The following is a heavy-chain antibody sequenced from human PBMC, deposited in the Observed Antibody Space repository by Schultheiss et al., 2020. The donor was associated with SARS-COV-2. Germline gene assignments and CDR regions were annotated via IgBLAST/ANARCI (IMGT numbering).Heavy chain of an antibody. CDR2: ISWNSGSI. Sequence: GGSLRLSCAASGFTFSDYYMSWIRQAPGKGLEWVSGISWNSGSIGYADSVKGRFTISRDNAKNSLYLQMNSLRAEDTALYYCAKDIFRRGYSYGSYDYWGQGTLVTVSS. D-gene: IGHD5-18*01. CDR1: GFTFSDYY. CDR3: AKDIFRRGYSYGSYDY. J-gene: IGHJ4*02. V-gene: IGHV3-9*01.